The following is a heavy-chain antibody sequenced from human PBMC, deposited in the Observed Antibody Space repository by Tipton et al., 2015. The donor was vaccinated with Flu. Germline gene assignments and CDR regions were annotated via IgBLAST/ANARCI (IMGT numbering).Heavy chain of an antibody. D-gene: IGHD3-16*01. J-gene: IGHJ6*02. V-gene: IGHV3-7*01. Sequence: SLRLSCATSGFTFSDYWMTWVRQAPGMGLEWVANINRDGSEKYYLDSVKGRFNISRDDAKSLVHLQMNSLRVEDSAVYYCVRDALKFHFWGQGTTVTVSS. CDR3: VRDALKFHF. CDR2: INRDGSEK. CDR1: GFTFSDYW.